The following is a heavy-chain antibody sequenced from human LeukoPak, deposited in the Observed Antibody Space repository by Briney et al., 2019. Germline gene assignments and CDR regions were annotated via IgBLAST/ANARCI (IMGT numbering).Heavy chain of an antibody. J-gene: IGHJ5*02. CDR1: GYTFTSYG. V-gene: IGHV1-8*02. CDR3: ARGSGVWWLRMGFDP. D-gene: IGHD5-12*01. CDR2: MNPNSGNT. Sequence: ASVKVSCKASGYTFTSYGISWVRQAPGQGLEWMGWMNPNSGNTGYVQKFQGRVTMTRNTSISTAYMELSSLRSEDTAVYYCARGSGVWWLRMGFDPWGQGTLVTVSS.